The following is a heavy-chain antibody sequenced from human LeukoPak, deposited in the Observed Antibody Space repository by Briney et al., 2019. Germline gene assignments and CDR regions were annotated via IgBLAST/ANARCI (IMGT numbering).Heavy chain of an antibody. CDR3: AKDGDIWLGDLNWFDP. D-gene: IGHD3-10*01. CDR2: ISGGGGNT. J-gene: IGHJ5*02. Sequence: PGGSLRLSCAASGFTFTSYALSWVRQAPGKGLEWVSTISGGGGNTYYADSVKGRCTISRDISKNTLYLQMNSLRAEDTAVYYCAKDGDIWLGDLNWFDPWGQGTLVTVSS. CDR1: GFTFTSYA. V-gene: IGHV3-23*01.